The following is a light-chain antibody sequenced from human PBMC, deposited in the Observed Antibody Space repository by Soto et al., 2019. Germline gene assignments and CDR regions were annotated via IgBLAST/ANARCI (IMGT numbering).Light chain of an antibody. Sequence: DLQMTQSPSTLSASVGDRVSITCRASQSISGWLAWYQQKPGKAPKLLIYKASSLESGVPSRFXGSGSGTEFTLPISSLQPDDFATYYCQEYNTHSRYTFGQGTKLEIK. J-gene: IGKJ2*01. CDR1: QSISGW. CDR3: QEYNTHSRYT. V-gene: IGKV1-5*03. CDR2: KAS.